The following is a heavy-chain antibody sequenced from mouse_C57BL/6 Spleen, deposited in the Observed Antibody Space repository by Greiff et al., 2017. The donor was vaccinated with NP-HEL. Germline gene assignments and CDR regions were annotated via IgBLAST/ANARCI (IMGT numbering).Heavy chain of an antibody. V-gene: IGHV1-54*01. CDR3: ARVDSSGYLY. D-gene: IGHD3-2*02. J-gene: IGHJ3*01. Sequence: QVQLKQSGAELVRPGTSVKVSCKASGYAFTNYLIEWVKQRPGQGLEWIGVINTGSGGTNYNEKFKGKATLTADKSSSTAYMQLSSRTSEDAAVYFCARVDSSGYLYWGQGTLVTVSA. CDR1: GYAFTNYL. CDR2: INTGSGGT.